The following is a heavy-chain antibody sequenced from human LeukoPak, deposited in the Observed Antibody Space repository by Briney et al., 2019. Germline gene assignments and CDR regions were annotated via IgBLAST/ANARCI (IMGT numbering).Heavy chain of an antibody. J-gene: IGHJ5*02. CDR2: ISSSGSTI. Sequence: GGTLRLSCAASGFTFSDYYMSWIGQAPGKGVEGVSYISSSGSTIYYADSVKGRFTISRDNAKNSLYLQMNSLRAEDTAVYYCAKRVVAAASWFDPWGQGTLVTVSS. D-gene: IGHD2-15*01. V-gene: IGHV3-11*04. CDR1: GFTFSDYY. CDR3: AKRVVAAASWFDP.